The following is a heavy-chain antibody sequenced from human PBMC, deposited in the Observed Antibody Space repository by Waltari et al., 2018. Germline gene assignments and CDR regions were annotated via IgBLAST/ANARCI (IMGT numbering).Heavy chain of an antibody. D-gene: IGHD2-15*01. J-gene: IGHJ4*02. CDR1: GFTFSSYS. CDR2: ISSSSSYI. CDR3: ARGLVVVAAIDPTPRDY. V-gene: IGHV3-21*01. Sequence: EVQLVESGGGLVKPGGSLRLSCAASGFTFSSYSMNWVRQAPGKGLEWVSSISSSSSYIYYADSVKGRFTISRDNAKNSLYLQRNSLRAEDTAVYYCARGLVVVAAIDPTPRDYWGQGTLVTVSS.